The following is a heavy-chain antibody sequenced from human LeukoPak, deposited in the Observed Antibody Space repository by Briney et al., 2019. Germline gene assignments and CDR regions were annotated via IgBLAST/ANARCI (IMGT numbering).Heavy chain of an antibody. CDR1: GFTFGEQA. CDR3: TRGPTGRWLYYGMDV. V-gene: IGHV3-49*04. D-gene: IGHD5-24*01. Sequence: GGSLRLSCITSGFTFGEQAMSWVRQAPGKGLDWVGFIRSKGYGGTTEYAASVKGRFTISRDDSKSIAYLQMNSLKSEDTAVYYCTRGPTGRWLYYGMDVWGQGTTVIVSS. CDR2: IRSKGYGGTT. J-gene: IGHJ6*02.